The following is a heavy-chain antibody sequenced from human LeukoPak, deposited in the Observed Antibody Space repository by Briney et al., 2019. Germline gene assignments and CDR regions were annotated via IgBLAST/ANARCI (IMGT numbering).Heavy chain of an antibody. CDR3: AAGGDRAKAGY. D-gene: IGHD3-16*01. V-gene: IGHV4-39*01. Sequence: SETLSLTCPGASINNGHHYRAWIRQPPGKGLEWIGTIHYSGTPIFYNPSLERRVTLFADTSKNQFSLTLSSVTAADTATYYGAAGGDRAKAGYWGHGTLVTVSS. J-gene: IGHJ4*01. CDR2: IHYSGTP. CDR1: ASINNGHHY.